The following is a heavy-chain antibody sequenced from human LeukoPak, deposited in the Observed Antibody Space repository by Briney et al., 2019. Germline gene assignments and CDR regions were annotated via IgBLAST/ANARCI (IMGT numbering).Heavy chain of an antibody. V-gene: IGHV1-18*04. J-gene: IGHJ4*02. Sequence: GASVKVSCKASGYTFTGYYIHWVRQAPGQGLEWMGWISAYIGNTNYAQKLQGRVTMTTDTSTNTAYMELRSLTSDDTAVYYCARAWDCSSTTCYVYFDYWGQGSLVTVSS. CDR1: GYTFTGYY. CDR3: ARAWDCSSTTCYVYFDY. CDR2: ISAYIGNT. D-gene: IGHD2-2*01.